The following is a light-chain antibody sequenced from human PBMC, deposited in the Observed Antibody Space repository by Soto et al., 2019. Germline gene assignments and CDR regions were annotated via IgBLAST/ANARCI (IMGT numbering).Light chain of an antibody. V-gene: IGLV2-23*03. CDR3: CSYAGSSTFV. J-gene: IGLJ1*01. CDR2: EGS. CDR1: SIDVGSYNL. Sequence: QSALTQPASVSGSPGQSITISCTGTSIDVGSYNLVSWYQQHPGKAPKLMIYEGSKRPSGVSNRFSGSKSGNTASLTISGLQAEDEADYYCCSYAGSSTFVFGTGT.